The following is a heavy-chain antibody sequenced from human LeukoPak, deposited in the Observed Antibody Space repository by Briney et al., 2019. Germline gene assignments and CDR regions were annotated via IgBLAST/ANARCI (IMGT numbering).Heavy chain of an antibody. CDR3: AKDVGYGSSWYRIYYFDY. CDR2: ISYDGSNK. V-gene: IGHV3-30*18. D-gene: IGHD6-13*01. Sequence: PGRSLRLSCAASGFTFSSYGMHWVRQAPGKGLEWVAVISYDGSNKYYADSVKGRFTISRDNSKNTLYLQMNSLRAEDTAVYYCAKDVGYGSSWYRIYYFDYWGQGTLVTVSS. CDR1: GFTFSSYG. J-gene: IGHJ4*02.